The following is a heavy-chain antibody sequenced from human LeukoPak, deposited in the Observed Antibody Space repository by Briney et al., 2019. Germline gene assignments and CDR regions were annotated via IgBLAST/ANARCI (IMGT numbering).Heavy chain of an antibody. J-gene: IGHJ4*02. V-gene: IGHV3-23*01. D-gene: IGHD1-1*01. CDR2: ISGSGGST. CDR1: GVTFCSHW. Sequence: GGSLRLSCAASGVTFCSHWMSWVCAGPGGGLEWVSAISGSGGSTYYADSVKGRFTISRDNSKNTLYLQMNSLRAEDTAVYYCAKDVEAIQDWGQGTLVTVSS. CDR3: AKDVEAIQD.